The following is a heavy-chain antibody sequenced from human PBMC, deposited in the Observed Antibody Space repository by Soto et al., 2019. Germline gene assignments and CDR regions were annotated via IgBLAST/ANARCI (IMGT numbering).Heavy chain of an antibody. CDR1: GGTFSSYA. Sequence: QVQLVQSGAAVKKPGSSVKVSCKASGGTFSSYAISWVRQAPGQGLEWMGGIIPIFGTANYAQKFQGRVTITPDESTSTGYMELSSTRSEDTAVDCCAGPPELTRIYYYSGMDVWGQGTTVTVSS. CDR3: AGPPELTRIYYYSGMDV. CDR2: IIPIFGTA. J-gene: IGHJ6*02. D-gene: IGHD1-7*01. V-gene: IGHV1-69*05.